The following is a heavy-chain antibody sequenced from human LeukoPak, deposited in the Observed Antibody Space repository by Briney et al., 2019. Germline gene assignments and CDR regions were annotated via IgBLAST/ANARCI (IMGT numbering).Heavy chain of an antibody. CDR1: GFIFSDYY. D-gene: IGHD1-26*01. J-gene: IGHJ4*02. Sequence: GRSLRLSCAASGFIFSDYYMRWIRQAPGRGLEWVSYISSNGSTIYYADSVKGRFTISRDNAKNSLYLQMNSLTAEDAAVYYCAREYSGSSLDYWGQGTLVTVSS. CDR3: AREYSGSSLDY. CDR2: ISSNGSTI. V-gene: IGHV3-11*01.